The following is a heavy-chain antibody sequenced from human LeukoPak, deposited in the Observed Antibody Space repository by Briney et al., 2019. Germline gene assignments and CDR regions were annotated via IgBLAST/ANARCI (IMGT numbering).Heavy chain of an antibody. CDR3: AREVAVAGTSLGYFDY. D-gene: IGHD6-19*01. J-gene: IGHJ4*02. CDR1: GGSISSSSYY. V-gene: IGHV4-39*07. Sequence: SETLSLTCTVSGGSISSSSYYWGWIRQPPGKGLEWIGSIYYSGSTYYNPSLKSRVTISVDTSKNQFSLKLSSVTAADTAVYYCAREVAVAGTSLGYFDYWGQGTLVTVSS. CDR2: IYYSGST.